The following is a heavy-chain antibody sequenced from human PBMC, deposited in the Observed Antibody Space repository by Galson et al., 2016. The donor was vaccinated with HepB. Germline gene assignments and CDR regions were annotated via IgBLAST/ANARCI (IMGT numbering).Heavy chain of an antibody. J-gene: IGHJ3*02. Sequence: ETLYLHCSVSRGFDSYIRYYWGWIRQPPGKGLEWIGNINYIGTTQHNPSLESRATITADRSKRQFSRKLTSVTAADTAIYYCARLMDNWNDRPENAFDTWGQGTRVTVSS. V-gene: IGHV4-39*01. CDR1: RGFDSYIRYY. CDR2: INYIGTT. CDR3: ARLMDNWNDRPENAFDT. D-gene: IGHD1-1*01.